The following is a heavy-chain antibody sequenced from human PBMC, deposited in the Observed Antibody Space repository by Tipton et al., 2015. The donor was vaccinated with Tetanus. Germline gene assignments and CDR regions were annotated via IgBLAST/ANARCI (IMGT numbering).Heavy chain of an antibody. J-gene: IGHJ4*02. D-gene: IGHD1-26*01. CDR2: IKSKTDGGTT. CDR1: GLFFHNAW. V-gene: IGHV3-15*07. Sequence: SLRLSCTTSGLFFHNAWMNLVRQAPGKGLEWVGRIKSKTDGGTTDYAARVKDRFSISRDDSKNTLFLLMNSLKTEDTAVYYCTTSGIVGSGSRVDYWGRGTLVTVSS. CDR3: TTSGIVGSGSRVDY.